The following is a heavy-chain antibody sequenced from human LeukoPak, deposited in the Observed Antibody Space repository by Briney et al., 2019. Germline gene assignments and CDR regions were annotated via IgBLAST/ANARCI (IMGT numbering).Heavy chain of an antibody. CDR1: GFTFGDYG. Sequence: GGSLRLSCAASGFTFGDYGMSWVRQAPGKGLEWVSALSDSGGSTFYADSVKGRFTISRDNSKNTLYLQINRLRAEDTAVYYCAKGGAVSSKSITMIRGTRRYYYYMDVWGKGTTVTISS. CDR3: AKGGAVSSKSITMIRGTRRYYYYMDV. V-gene: IGHV3-23*01. CDR2: LSDSGGST. J-gene: IGHJ6*03. D-gene: IGHD3-10*01.